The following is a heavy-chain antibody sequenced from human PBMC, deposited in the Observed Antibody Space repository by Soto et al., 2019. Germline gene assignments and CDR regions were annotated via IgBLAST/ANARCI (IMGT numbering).Heavy chain of an antibody. V-gene: IGHV5-51*01. CDR2: IYPGDSDT. D-gene: IGHD6-6*01. CDR1: GYSFTSYW. J-gene: IGHJ5*02. CDR3: ARQGSSIEAPGALFWFDP. Sequence: PGESLKISCKGSGYSFTSYWIGWVRQMPGKGLEWMGIIYPGDSDTRYSPSFQGQVTISADKSISTAYLQWSSLKASDTAMYYCARQGSSIEAPGALFWFDPWGQGTLVTVSS.